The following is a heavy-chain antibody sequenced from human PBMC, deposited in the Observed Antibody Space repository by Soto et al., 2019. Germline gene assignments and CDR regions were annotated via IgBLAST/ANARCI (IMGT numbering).Heavy chain of an antibody. CDR2: ISYDGSKK. CDR1: EFVFSGVG. J-gene: IGHJ3*01. V-gene: IGHV3-30*18. D-gene: IGHD3-10*01. CDR3: AKWFGEFFDGFDV. Sequence: GGSLRHSCAGSEFVFSGVGMHWVRQAPGKGLEWVAVISYDGSKKNFADSVKGRFAISRDTSKNMLYLQMNSLRPEDTAVYYCAKWFGEFFDGFDVWGQGTVVTVS.